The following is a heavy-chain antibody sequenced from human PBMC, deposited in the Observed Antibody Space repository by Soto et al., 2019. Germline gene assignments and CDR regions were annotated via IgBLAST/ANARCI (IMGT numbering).Heavy chain of an antibody. CDR2: ISYDGSNK. CDR1: GFTFSNAW. CDR3: AKIAVAGTLNLDY. V-gene: IGHV3-30*18. D-gene: IGHD6-19*01. Sequence: GGSLRLSCAASGFTFSNAWINWVRQAPGKGLEWVAVISYDGSNKYYADSVKGRFTISRDNSKNTLYLQMNSLRAEDTAVYYCAKIAVAGTLNLDYWGQGTLVTVSS. J-gene: IGHJ4*02.